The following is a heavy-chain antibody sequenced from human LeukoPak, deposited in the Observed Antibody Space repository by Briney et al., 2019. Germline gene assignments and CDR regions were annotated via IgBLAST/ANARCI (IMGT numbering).Heavy chain of an antibody. CDR3: ARAPSYDFWSGYLDY. D-gene: IGHD3-3*01. CDR1: GFTVSSSY. Sequence: PGGSLGLSCAASGFTVSSSYMTWVRQAPGKGLEWVSVIYSGSSTYYADSVKGRFTISRDNSKNTLYLQMNSLRAEDTAVYYCARAPSYDFWSGYLDYWGQGTLVTVSS. V-gene: IGHV3-53*01. J-gene: IGHJ4*02. CDR2: IYSGSST.